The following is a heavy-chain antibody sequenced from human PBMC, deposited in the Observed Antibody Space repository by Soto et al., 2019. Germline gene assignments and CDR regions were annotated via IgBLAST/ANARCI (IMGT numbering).Heavy chain of an antibody. J-gene: IGHJ3*02. Sequence: QVQLVQSGAEVKKPGASVKVSCQVSGYTLTELSMHWVRQAPGKGLEWMGGFDPEDGETIYAQKFQGRVTMTEDTSTDTAYMELSSLRSEDTAVYYCATDLPPPEYSSGLKDDAFDIWGQGTMVTVSS. CDR2: FDPEDGET. D-gene: IGHD6-19*01. CDR1: GYTLTELS. CDR3: ATDLPPPEYSSGLKDDAFDI. V-gene: IGHV1-24*01.